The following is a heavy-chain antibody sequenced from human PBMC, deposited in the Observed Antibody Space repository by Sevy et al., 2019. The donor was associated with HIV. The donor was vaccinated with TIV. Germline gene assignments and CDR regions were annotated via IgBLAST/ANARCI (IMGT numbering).Heavy chain of an antibody. V-gene: IGHV4-59*08. CDR2: VYYTGGT. J-gene: IGHJ3*02. CDR1: GGSINSDH. CDR3: ARRNDFDI. Sequence: SETLSLTCTVSGGSINSDHWNWIRQPPGKGLEWIGYVYYTGGTNYNPSLKNRVTISVDRTKNQVSLKLTSVTAEGTAVYYCARRNDFDIWGQGTMVTVSS.